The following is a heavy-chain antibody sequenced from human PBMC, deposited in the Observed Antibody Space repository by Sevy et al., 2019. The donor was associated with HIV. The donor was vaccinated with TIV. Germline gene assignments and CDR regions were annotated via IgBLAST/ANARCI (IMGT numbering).Heavy chain of an antibody. D-gene: IGHD2-2*01. CDR1: GFNFSIYE. J-gene: IGHJ4*02. CDR2: IGSTGRGK. CDR3: ARDGGTSTLYGGGY. Sequence: GGSLRLSCATSGFNFSIYEMTWARQTPGKGLEWVSYIGSTGRGKYYADSVKGRFTISRDNAKNSLYLQMNSLRVEDTAVYYCARDGGTSTLYGGGYWGQGTLVTVSS. V-gene: IGHV3-48*03.